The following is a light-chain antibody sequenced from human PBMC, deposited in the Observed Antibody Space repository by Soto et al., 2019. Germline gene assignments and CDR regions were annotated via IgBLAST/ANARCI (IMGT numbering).Light chain of an antibody. CDR2: GAS. V-gene: IGKV3-20*01. CDR1: QTVSNTY. J-gene: IGKJ4*01. CDR3: QQYGALPPA. Sequence: EIVLTQFPGALSLSPGERVTLSCRASQTVSNTYLAWHQQKSGQAPKFLIYGASNRATGIPDRFSGSGSGTDFTLTISRLEPEDFAVYYCQQYGALPPAFGGGTKLEIK.